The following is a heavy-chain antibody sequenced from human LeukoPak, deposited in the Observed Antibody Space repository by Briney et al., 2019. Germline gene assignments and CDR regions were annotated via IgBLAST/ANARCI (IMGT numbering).Heavy chain of an antibody. CDR3: AKDIVVVPAAIRGPNYYYGMDV. V-gene: IGHV3-23*01. Sequence: GGSLRLSCAASGFTFSSYAMSWVRQAPGKGLEWVSVISGSGGSTYYADSAKGRFTISRDNSKNTLYLQMNSLIAEDTAVYYCAKDIVVVPAAIRGPNYYYGMDVWGKGTTVTVSS. CDR1: GFTFSSYA. CDR2: ISGSGGST. D-gene: IGHD2-2*01. J-gene: IGHJ6*04.